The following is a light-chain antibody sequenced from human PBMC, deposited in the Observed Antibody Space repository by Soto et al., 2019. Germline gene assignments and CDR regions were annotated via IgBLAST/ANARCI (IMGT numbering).Light chain of an antibody. CDR3: QQSYSTPYT. CDR2: AAS. Sequence: DIQMTQSPSSLSASLGDRVTITCRASQSISNYVNWYQQKPGKAPKLLIYAASSLQSGVPSRLSGSGSGTDFTLTISSLQPEDFATYYCQQSYSTPYTFGQGTKLEIK. V-gene: IGKV1-39*01. J-gene: IGKJ2*01. CDR1: QSISNY.